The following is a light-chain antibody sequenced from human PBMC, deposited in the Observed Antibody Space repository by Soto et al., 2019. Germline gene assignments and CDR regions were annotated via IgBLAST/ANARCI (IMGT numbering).Light chain of an antibody. J-gene: IGLJ2*01. V-gene: IGLV1-44*01. CDR1: SSNIGTNT. CDR3: AAWDVSLVV. CDR2: SDN. Sequence: QSVLTQPPSASGTPGQRVTISCSGSSSNIGTNTVIWYQQLPGAAPKLLIYSDNQRPSGVPDRFSGSKSGTSASLAINGLQSEDEADYYCAAWDVSLVVFGGGTKLTVL.